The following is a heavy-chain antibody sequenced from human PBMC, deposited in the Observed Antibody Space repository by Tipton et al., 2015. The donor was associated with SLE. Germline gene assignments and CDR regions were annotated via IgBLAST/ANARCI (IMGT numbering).Heavy chain of an antibody. CDR2: VYYSGNT. J-gene: IGHJ4*02. CDR3: ARDGSSGYYFDY. CDR1: GGSIRSHY. D-gene: IGHD3-22*01. V-gene: IGHV4-59*11. Sequence: TLSLTCTVSGGSIRSHYWSWIRQPPGKGLEWIGYVYYSGNTNYNPSLKSRVTISVDTSKNQFSLKLSSVTAADTAVYYCARDGSSGYYFDYWGQGTLVTVSS.